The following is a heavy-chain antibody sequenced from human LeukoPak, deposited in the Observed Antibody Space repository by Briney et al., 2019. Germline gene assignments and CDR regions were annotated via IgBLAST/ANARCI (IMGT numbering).Heavy chain of an antibody. CDR2: IHAYNGNT. D-gene: IGHD2-2*01. J-gene: IGHJ6*03. CDR3: ARDSVVVPAAAYYYYMDV. V-gene: IGHV1-18*01. CDR1: GYTFTSYV. Sequence: ASVKVSCKASGYTFTSYVITWGRQAPGQGVSWMGGIHAYNGNTNYAQKLQGRVTMTTDTSTSTAYMELRSVRSDDTAVYYCARDSVVVPAAAYYYYMDVWGKGTTVTVSS.